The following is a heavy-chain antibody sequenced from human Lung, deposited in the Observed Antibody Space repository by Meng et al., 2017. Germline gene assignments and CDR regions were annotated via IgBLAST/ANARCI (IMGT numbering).Heavy chain of an antibody. CDR1: GFTFSSYG. D-gene: IGHD6-13*01. CDR2: IWYDGSNK. Sequence: QGQRVESGGGVVQPGRALRRSGAASGFTFSSYGMHWVRQAPGKGLEWVAVIWYDGSNKYYADSVKGRFTISRDNSKNTLYLQMNSLRAEDTAVYYCARGRYSSSSAVVDYWGQGTLVTVSS. CDR3: ARGRYSSSSAVVDY. V-gene: IGHV3-33*01. J-gene: IGHJ4*02.